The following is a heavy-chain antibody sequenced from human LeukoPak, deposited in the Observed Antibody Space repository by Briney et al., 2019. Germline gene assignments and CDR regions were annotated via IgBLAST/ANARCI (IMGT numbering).Heavy chain of an antibody. CDR3: ASGPLSRWSGYYPTGSFDY. J-gene: IGHJ4*02. D-gene: IGHD3-3*01. CDR1: GFTFSSYW. Sequence: PGGSLRLSCAASGFTFSSYWMSWVRQAPGKGLEWVANIKQDGSEKYYVDSVKGRFTISRDNAKNSLYLQMNSLRAEDTAVYYCASGPLSRWSGYYPTGSFDYWGQGTLVTVSS. V-gene: IGHV3-7*01. CDR2: IKQDGSEK.